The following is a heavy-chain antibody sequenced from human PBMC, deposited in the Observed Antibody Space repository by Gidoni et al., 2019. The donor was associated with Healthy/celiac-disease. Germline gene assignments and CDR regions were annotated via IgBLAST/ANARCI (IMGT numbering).Heavy chain of an antibody. CDR1: GGTFSSYA. D-gene: IGHD5-12*01. J-gene: IGHJ6*02. V-gene: IGHV1-69*17. Sequence: QVQLVQSGAEVKKPGSSVKVSCKASGGTFSSYAISWVRQAPGQGLEWMGGIIPIFGIANYAQKFQGRVTITADKSTSTAYMGLSSLRSEDKAVYYCARPSAKFIVATIPYYYYGMDVWGQGTTVTVSS. CDR2: IIPIFGIA. CDR3: ARPSAKFIVATIPYYYYGMDV.